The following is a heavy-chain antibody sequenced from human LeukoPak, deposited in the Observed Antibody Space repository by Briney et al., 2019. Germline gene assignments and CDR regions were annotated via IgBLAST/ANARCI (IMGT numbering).Heavy chain of an antibody. CDR3: ARTEEFDY. Sequence: ASVKVSCKASGYTFIGYYMRWVRQAPGQGLEWMGRINPNSGGTNYAQKFQSRVTTTRETSISTAYMELSRLRSDDTAVYYSARTEEFDYWGQGTLVTVSS. CDR2: INPNSGGT. J-gene: IGHJ4*02. CDR1: GYTFIGYY. V-gene: IGHV1-2*06.